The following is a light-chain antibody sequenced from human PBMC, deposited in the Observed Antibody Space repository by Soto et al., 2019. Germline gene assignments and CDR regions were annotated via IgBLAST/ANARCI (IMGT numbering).Light chain of an antibody. V-gene: IGKV3-15*01. CDR1: QSVSTN. J-gene: IGKJ4*01. CDR2: GAS. Sequence: VMTQSPATLSVSPGERATLSCRASQSVSTNLAWYQQKPGQAPRLLIYGASTRATRIPARFSGSGSGTEFTLTISSLQSEDFAVYYCQQYNNRLTFGGGTKVEIK. CDR3: QQYNNRLT.